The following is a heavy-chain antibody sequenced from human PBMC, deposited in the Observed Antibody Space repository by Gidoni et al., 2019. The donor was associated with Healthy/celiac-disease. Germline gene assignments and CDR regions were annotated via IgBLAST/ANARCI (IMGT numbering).Heavy chain of an antibody. Sequence: QLQLQESGPGLVKPSETLSLTCTVSGGSISSSSYYWGWIRQPPGKGLEWIGSIYYRGSTYYNPSLKSRVTISVDTSKNQFSLKLSSVTAADTAVYYCARLVYSYGYEWYFDYWGQGTLVTVSS. V-gene: IGHV4-39*01. CDR1: GGSISSSSYY. J-gene: IGHJ4*02. CDR3: ARLVYSYGYEWYFDY. D-gene: IGHD5-18*01. CDR2: IYYRGST.